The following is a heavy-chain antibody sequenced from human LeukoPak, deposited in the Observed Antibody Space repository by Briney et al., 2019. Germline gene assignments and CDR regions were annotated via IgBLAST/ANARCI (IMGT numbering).Heavy chain of an antibody. CDR1: GGTFSSYT. CDR2: IIPILGIA. CDR3: ARGEQWLRPYDY. Sequence: SAKVSCKASGGTFSSYTISWVRQAPGQGLEWMGRIIPILGIANYAQKFQGRVTITADKSTSTAYMELSSLRSEDTAVYYCARGEQWLRPYDYWGQGTLVTVSS. J-gene: IGHJ4*02. D-gene: IGHD5-12*01. V-gene: IGHV1-69*02.